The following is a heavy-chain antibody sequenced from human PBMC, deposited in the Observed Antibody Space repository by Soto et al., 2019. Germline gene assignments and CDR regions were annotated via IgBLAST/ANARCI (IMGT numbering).Heavy chain of an antibody. CDR3: AFTLSANYYYGMDV. J-gene: IGHJ6*02. CDR2: IIPIFGTP. Sequence: QVQLVQSGAEVKKPGSSVKVSCKASGGTFSSYAISWVRQAPGQGLEWMGGIIPIFGTPDYAQKFQGRVTITADESASTAYMELSSLRSEDTPVYYCAFTLSANYYYGMDVWGQGTTVTVSS. CDR1: GGTFSSYA. D-gene: IGHD3-16*01. V-gene: IGHV1-69*12.